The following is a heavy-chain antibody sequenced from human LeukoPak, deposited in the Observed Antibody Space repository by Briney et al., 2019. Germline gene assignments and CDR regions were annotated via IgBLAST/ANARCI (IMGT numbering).Heavy chain of an antibody. Sequence: GGSLRLSCAASGFTFSSYAMSWVRQAPGKGLEWVSAISGSGGSTYYADSVKGRFTISRDNSKNTLYLQMNSLRAEDTAVYYCAKDHPQRWTPTTLGDYFDYWGQGTLVTVSS. CDR2: ISGSGGST. CDR3: AKDHPQRWTPTTLGDYFDY. D-gene: IGHD4-23*01. V-gene: IGHV3-23*01. J-gene: IGHJ4*02. CDR1: GFTFSSYA.